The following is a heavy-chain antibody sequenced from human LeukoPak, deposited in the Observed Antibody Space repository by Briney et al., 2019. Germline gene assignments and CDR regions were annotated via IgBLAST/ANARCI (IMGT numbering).Heavy chain of an antibody. CDR2: INTNTGNP. CDR3: ARELGGIAAAGTNWFDP. D-gene: IGHD6-13*01. Sequence: ASVKVSCKASGYTFTSYAMNWVRQAPGQGLEWMGWINTNTGNPTYAQGFTGRFVLSLDTSVSTAYLQISSLKAEDTAVYYCARELGGIAAAGTNWFDPWGQGTLVTVSS. V-gene: IGHV7-4-1*02. J-gene: IGHJ5*02. CDR1: GYTFTSYA.